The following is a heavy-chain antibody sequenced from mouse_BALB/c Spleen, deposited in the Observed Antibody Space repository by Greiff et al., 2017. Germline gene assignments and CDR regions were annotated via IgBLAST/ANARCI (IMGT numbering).Heavy chain of an antibody. CDR2: IWSDGST. CDR3: ARHEGYDYAWFAY. CDR1: GFSLTSYG. V-gene: IGHV2-6-2*01. D-gene: IGHD2-4*01. Sequence: VMLVESGPDLVAPSQSLSITCTVSGFSLTSYGVHWVRQPPGKGLEWLVVIWSDGSTTYNSALKSRLSISKDNSKSQVFLKMNSLQTDDTAMYYCARHEGYDYAWFAYWGQGTLVTVSA. J-gene: IGHJ3*01.